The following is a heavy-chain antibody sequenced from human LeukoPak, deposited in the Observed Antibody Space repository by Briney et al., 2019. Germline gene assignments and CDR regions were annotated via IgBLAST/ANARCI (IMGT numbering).Heavy chain of an antibody. CDR2: FYHSGST. CDR1: GSSISSGFY. V-gene: IGHV4-38-2*02. CDR3: SSGSYYLPSN. D-gene: IGHD3-10*01. J-gene: IGHJ4*02. Sequence: SETLSLTCTVSGSSISSGFYWGWIRQPPGKGLEWIGNFYHSGSTYYNPSLKSRVTISEDTSKNQFSLRLSSLTAADTAVYYCSSGSYYLPSNWGQGILVTVSS.